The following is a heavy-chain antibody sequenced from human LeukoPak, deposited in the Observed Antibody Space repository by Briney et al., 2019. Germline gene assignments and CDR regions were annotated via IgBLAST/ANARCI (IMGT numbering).Heavy chain of an antibody. Sequence: SETLSLTCTVSGGSISSYYWSWIRQPPGKGPEWIGYIYHSGSTNYNPSLKSRITISVDTSKNQFSVKLSSVTAADTAVYYCARYDGSGSYYKGMDVWGQGTTVTVSS. CDR1: GGSISSYY. D-gene: IGHD3-10*01. CDR3: ARYDGSGSYYKGMDV. V-gene: IGHV4-59*01. J-gene: IGHJ6*02. CDR2: IYHSGST.